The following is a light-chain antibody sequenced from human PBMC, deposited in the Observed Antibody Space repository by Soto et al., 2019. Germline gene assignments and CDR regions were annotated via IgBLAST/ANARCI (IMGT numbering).Light chain of an antibody. V-gene: IGKV1-5*01. Sequence: DIQMTQSPSTLSASVGDRVTITCRASQSISSWLAWYQQKPGKAPKLLIYDASSLESGVPSRFSGSGSGTEFTLAISSLQPDDFATYFCQQYNSYSMYTFGQGTKVDNK. CDR3: QQYNSYSMYT. J-gene: IGKJ2*01. CDR1: QSISSW. CDR2: DAS.